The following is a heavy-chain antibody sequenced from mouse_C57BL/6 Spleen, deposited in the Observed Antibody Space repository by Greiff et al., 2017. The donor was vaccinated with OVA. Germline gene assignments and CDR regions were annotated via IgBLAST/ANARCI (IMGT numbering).Heavy chain of an antibody. V-gene: IGHV5-4*01. CDR1: GFTFSSYA. Sequence: EVQLVESGGGLVKPGGSLKLSCAASGFTFSSYAMSWVRQTPEKRLEWVATISDGGSYTYYPDNVKGRFTISRDNAKNNLYLQMSHLKSEDTAMYYCARFITTVVIDYWGQGTTLTVSS. J-gene: IGHJ2*01. D-gene: IGHD1-1*01. CDR3: ARFITTVVIDY. CDR2: ISDGGSYT.